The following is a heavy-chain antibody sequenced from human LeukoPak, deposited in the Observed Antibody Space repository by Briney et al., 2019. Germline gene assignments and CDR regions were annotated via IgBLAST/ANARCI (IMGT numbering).Heavy chain of an antibody. V-gene: IGHV4-59*01. Sequence: SETLSLTCTVSGVSISSYYWSWIRQPPGKGLEWIGYIYYSGGTSYNPSLKSRVTISVDTSKNQFSLKLSSVTAADTAVYYCARHRDGYSNQAFDYWGQGTLVTVSS. CDR1: GVSISSYY. CDR3: ARHRDGYSNQAFDY. D-gene: IGHD5-24*01. CDR2: IYYSGGT. J-gene: IGHJ4*02.